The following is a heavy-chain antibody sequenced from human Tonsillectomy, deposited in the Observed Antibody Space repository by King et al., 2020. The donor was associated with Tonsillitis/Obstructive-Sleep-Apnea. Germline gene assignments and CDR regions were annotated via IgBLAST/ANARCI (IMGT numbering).Heavy chain of an antibody. CDR1: GYTFTSYA. CDR3: AREGNYDYIWGSYRSDL. Sequence: VQLVESGAEVKKPGASVKVSCKASGYTFTSYAISWVRQAPGQGLEWMGWINAYNGNTNYAEKLQDRVTMTTDTSTTTAYMELRSLRSDDTAVYYCAREGNYDYIWGSYRSDLWGQGTLVTVSS. CDR2: INAYNGNT. V-gene: IGHV1-18*01. J-gene: IGHJ5*02. D-gene: IGHD3-16*02.